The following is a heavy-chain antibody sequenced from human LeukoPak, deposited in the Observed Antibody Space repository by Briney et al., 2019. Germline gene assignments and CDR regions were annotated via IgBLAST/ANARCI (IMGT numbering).Heavy chain of an antibody. CDR1: GGTFNSSG. Sequence: SVKVSCKASGGTFNSSGISWVRQAPGQGLEWMGGIISFFGAAHYIQKFQGRLTITADESTSTAYMELSSLTSEDTAVYYCARSPIVVVPAALYYYYMDVWGKGTTVTVSS. J-gene: IGHJ6*03. V-gene: IGHV1-69*13. CDR2: IISFFGAA. CDR3: ARSPIVVVPAALYYYYMDV. D-gene: IGHD2-2*01.